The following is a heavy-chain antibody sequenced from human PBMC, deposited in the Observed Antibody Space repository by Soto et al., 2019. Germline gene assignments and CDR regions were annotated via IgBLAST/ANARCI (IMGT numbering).Heavy chain of an antibody. CDR3: ARGETQQQRDY. V-gene: IGHV4-4*02. CDR2: IHHSGST. CDR1: GDSIISSNW. D-gene: IGHD6-25*01. J-gene: IGHJ4*02. Sequence: QVHLQESGPGLVKPSGTLSLTCAVSGDSIISSNWWRWVRQSPGKGLEWIGEIHHSGSTKYNPSLKSRVIISVDKSRNQFFLKLTSVTATDTAVYFCARGETQQQRDYWGQGTLVTVSS.